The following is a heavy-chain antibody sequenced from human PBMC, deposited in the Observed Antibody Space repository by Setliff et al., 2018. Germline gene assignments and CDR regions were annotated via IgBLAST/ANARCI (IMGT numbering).Heavy chain of an antibody. Sequence: SETLSLTCTVSGGSISRRTYYWTWIRQPAGKGLEWIGHFHTGGSTNYNRSLRSRVSISVDTSKNQFSLKLSSVTAADTAVYYCARVPRFTDTRNAFDIWGQGTMVTVSS. D-gene: IGHD5-18*01. CDR2: FHTGGST. CDR1: GGSISRRTYY. J-gene: IGHJ3*02. CDR3: ARVPRFTDTRNAFDI. V-gene: IGHV4-61*09.